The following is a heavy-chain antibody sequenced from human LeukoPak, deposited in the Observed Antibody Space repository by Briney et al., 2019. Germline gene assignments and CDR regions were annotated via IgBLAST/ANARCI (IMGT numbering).Heavy chain of an antibody. CDR3: AGVDFGNSVDWFDP. CDR1: GYIFISYG. D-gene: IGHD4-23*01. Sequence: ASVKVSCKASGYIFISYGISWVRQAPGQGLEWMGWISAYNGNTNYAQKFQGRVTMTTDTSTSTAYMELRSLRSDDTAVYYCAGVDFGNSVDWFDPWGQGTLVTVSS. V-gene: IGHV1-18*01. CDR2: ISAYNGNT. J-gene: IGHJ5*02.